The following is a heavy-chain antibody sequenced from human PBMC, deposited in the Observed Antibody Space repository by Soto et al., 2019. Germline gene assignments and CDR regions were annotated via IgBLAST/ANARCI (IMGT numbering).Heavy chain of an antibody. V-gene: IGHV1-69*06. CDR1: GGTLSSFINYP. Sequence: QMQLVQSGAEVKKPGSSVKVSCKASGGTLSSFINYPINWVRQAPGQGLEWMGGIVPNVGTVNYAQKFQGRVTITADKSTGTAYMELSSLRPEDTALYYCARPDTSGFLQNFDNWGQGPLVTVSS. CDR3: ARPDTSGFLQNFDN. J-gene: IGHJ4*02. CDR2: IVPNVGTV. D-gene: IGHD3-3*01.